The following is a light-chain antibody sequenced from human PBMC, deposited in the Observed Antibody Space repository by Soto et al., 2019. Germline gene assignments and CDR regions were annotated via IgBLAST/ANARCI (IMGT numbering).Light chain of an antibody. CDR1: NIGSKS. CDR2: DDS. Sequence: SYELTQPPSVSVAPGQTARITCGGNNIGSKSVHWYQQKPGQAPVLVVYDDSDRPSGIPERFSGSNSGNTATLTISGLQAEDEADYYCSSYTSSSTLGVFGGGTKLTVL. V-gene: IGLV3-21*02. CDR3: SSYTSSSTLGV. J-gene: IGLJ3*02.